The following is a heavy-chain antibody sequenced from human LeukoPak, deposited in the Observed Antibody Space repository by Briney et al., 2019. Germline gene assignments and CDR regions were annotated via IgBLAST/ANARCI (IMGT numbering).Heavy chain of an antibody. CDR1: GFTFSDYY. D-gene: IGHD3-3*01. CDR2: ISSSGSTI. J-gene: IGHJ6*02. CDR3: ARDKLPYYDFWSGPAGGMDV. Sequence: GGSLRLSCAASGFTFSDYYMSWIRQAPGKGLEWVSYISSSGSTIYYADSVKGRFTISRDNAKNSLYLQMNSLRAEDTAVYYCARDKLPYYDFWSGPAGGMDVWGQGTTVTVPS. V-gene: IGHV3-11*01.